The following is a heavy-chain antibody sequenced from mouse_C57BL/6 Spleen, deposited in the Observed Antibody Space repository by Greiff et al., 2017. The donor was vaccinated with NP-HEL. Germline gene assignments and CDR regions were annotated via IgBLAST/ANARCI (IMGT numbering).Heavy chain of an antibody. J-gene: IGHJ3*01. CDR3: ARPYYSNYWFAY. V-gene: IGHV5-17*01. D-gene: IGHD2-5*01. Sequence: DVMLVESGGGLVKPGGSLKLSCAASGFTFSDYGMHWVRQAPEKGLEWVAYISSGSSTIYYADTVKGRFTISRDNAKNTLFLQMTSLRSEDTAMYYCARPYYSNYWFAYWGQGTLVTVSA. CDR2: ISSGSSTI. CDR1: GFTFSDYG.